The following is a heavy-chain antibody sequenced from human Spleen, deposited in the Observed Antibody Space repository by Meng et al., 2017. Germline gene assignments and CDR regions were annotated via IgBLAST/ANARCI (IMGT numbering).Heavy chain of an antibody. Sequence: SVKVSCKASGGTFSSYAISWVRQAPGQGLEWMGGIIPIFGTANYAQKFQGRVTITADKSTSTAYMELSSLRSEDTAVYYCARPDSTYYYDSSGDYDHRYYYYYGMDVWGQGTTVTASS. CDR2: IIPIFGTA. J-gene: IGHJ6*02. D-gene: IGHD3-22*01. CDR3: ARPDSTYYYDSSGDYDHRYYYYYGMDV. CDR1: GGTFSSYA. V-gene: IGHV1-69*06.